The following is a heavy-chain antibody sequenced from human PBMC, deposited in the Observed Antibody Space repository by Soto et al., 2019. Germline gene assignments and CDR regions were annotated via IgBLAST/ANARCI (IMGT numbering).Heavy chain of an antibody. CDR1: GGSISSGGYY. V-gene: IGHV4-31*03. CDR2: IYYSGST. J-gene: IGHJ6*03. Sequence: PSETLSLTCTVSGGSISSGGYYWSWIRQHPGKGLEWIGYIYYSGSTYYNPSLKSRVTISVDTSKNQFSLKLSSVTAADTAVYYCARVPRGYDFWSGYYSPPDYYYYMDVWGKGTTVTVSS. CDR3: ARVPRGYDFWSGYYSPPDYYYYMDV. D-gene: IGHD3-3*01.